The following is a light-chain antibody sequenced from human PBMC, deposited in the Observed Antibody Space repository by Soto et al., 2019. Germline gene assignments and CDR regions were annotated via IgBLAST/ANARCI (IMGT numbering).Light chain of an antibody. V-gene: IGKV1D-16*01. CDR1: QGIRSW. J-gene: IGKJ1*01. CDR2: AAS. CDR3: QQYDSFSVT. Sequence: DIQMTQSPSSVSASVGDRVTITCRASQGIRSWLAWYQQKPGKAPKLLIYAASSLQSGVPSRFSGSGSGTEFTLTISSLQPDDFATYYCQQYDSFSVTFGQGPKVDI.